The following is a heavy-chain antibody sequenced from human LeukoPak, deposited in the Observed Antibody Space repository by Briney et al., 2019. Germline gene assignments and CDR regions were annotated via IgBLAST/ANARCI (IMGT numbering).Heavy chain of an antibody. D-gene: IGHD3-22*01. Sequence: SVKVSCKASGGTFSSYGISWARQAPGQGLEWMGGIIPIFGTANYAQKFQGRVTITADESTSTAYMELSSLRAEDTAVYYCARGPDSSGYNSEYSFEYRGQGTLVTVSS. CDR3: ARGPDSSGYNSEYSFEY. CDR1: GGTFSSYG. CDR2: IIPIFGTA. J-gene: IGHJ4*02. V-gene: IGHV1-69*13.